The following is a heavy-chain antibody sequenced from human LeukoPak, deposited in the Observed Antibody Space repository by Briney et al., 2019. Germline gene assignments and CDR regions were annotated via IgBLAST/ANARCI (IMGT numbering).Heavy chain of an antibody. V-gene: IGHV1-2*02. CDR1: GYTFTGYY. CDR2: INPNSGGT. CDR3: ARESGTDAFDI. Sequence: VASVKVSCKASGYTFTGYYMHWVRQAPGQGLGWMGWINPNSGGTNYAQKFQGRVTMTRDTSISTAYMELSRLRSDDTAAYYCARESGTDAFDIWGQGTMVTVSS. J-gene: IGHJ3*02. D-gene: IGHD6-13*01.